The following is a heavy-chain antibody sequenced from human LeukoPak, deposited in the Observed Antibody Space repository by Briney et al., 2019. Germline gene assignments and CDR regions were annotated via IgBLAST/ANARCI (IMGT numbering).Heavy chain of an antibody. CDR3: ARDRKYSSGGTGYYYGMDV. CDR1: GGSFSGYY. V-gene: IGHV4-34*01. Sequence: SETLSLTCAVYGGSFSGYYWSWIRQPPGKGLEWIGEINHSGSTNYNPSLKSRVSISVDTSKNQFSLKQSSVTAADTAVYYCARDRKYSSGGTGYYYGMDVWGQGTTVTVSS. CDR2: INHSGST. J-gene: IGHJ6*02. D-gene: IGHD6-19*01.